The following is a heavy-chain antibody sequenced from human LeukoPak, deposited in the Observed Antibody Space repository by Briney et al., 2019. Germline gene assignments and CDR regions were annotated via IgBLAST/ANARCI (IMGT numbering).Heavy chain of an antibody. CDR1: GGSISSSSYY. D-gene: IGHD3-9*01. Sequence: SETLSLTCTVSGGSISSSSYYWGWLRQPPGKGLEWIGSIYYSGSTYYNPSLKSRVTISVDTSKNQFSLKLSSVTAADTAVYYCARLDGYFDWLLTIDYWGQGTLVTVSS. CDR3: ARLDGYFDWLLTIDY. V-gene: IGHV4-39*01. CDR2: IYYSGST. J-gene: IGHJ4*02.